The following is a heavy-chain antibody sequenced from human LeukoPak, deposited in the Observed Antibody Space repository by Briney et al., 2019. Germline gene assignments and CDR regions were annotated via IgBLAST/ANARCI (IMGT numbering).Heavy chain of an antibody. J-gene: IGHJ3*02. CDR3: TRRYNYDSSGYYYVRDAFDI. V-gene: IGHV3-49*04. CDR2: IRGKAYGGTT. CDR1: GFTFGDYV. Sequence: GGSLRLSCTASGFTFGDYVMSWVRQAPGKGLEWVGFIRGKAYGGTTKNAASVKGRFTISRDDSRSIAYLQMNSLKTEDTAVCYCTRRYNYDSSGYYYVRDAFDIWGQGTMVTVSS. D-gene: IGHD3-22*01.